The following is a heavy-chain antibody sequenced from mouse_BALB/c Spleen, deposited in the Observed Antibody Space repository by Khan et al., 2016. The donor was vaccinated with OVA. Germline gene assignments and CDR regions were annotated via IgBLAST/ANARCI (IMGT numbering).Heavy chain of an antibody. D-gene: IGHD4-1*01. V-gene: IGHV5-6*01. CDR3: ATNLTGSFAY. J-gene: IGHJ3*01. CDR1: GFTFSPYS. Sequence: EVQLVESGGDLVKSGGSLKLSCAASGFTFSPYSMSWVRRTPDKRLEWVATISSDGDYTYYPDSVKGRFNISRDNAKNTLYLQMSTLKSDDTAMYYCATNLTGSFAYWGQGTLVTVSA. CDR2: ISSDGDYT.